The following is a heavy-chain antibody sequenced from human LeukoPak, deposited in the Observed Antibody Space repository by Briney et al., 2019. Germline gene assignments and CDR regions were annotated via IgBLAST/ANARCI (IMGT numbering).Heavy chain of an antibody. J-gene: IGHJ4*02. CDR2: IRSKANNYAI. CDR3: ARDSSSEGPLDY. V-gene: IGHV3-73*01. Sequence: GGSLRLSCAASGFTFSASAVHWVRQASGKGLEWIGRIRSKANNYAIAYTDPLKGRFTVSRDDSKNTAYLQMNSLKTEDSAVYFCARDSSSEGPLDYWGQGTLVTVSS. D-gene: IGHD6-6*01. CDR1: GFTFSASA.